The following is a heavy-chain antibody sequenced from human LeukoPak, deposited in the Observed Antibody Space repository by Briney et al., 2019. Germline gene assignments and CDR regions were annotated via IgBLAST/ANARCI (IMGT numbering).Heavy chain of an antibody. CDR3: ARPVTTYNWFDP. CDR1: GFNFRRYA. V-gene: IGHV3-74*01. J-gene: IGHJ5*02. D-gene: IGHD4-11*01. Sequence: GGSLRLSCAASGFNFRRYAMHWVRQAPGKGLVWVSRINSDGSSTSYADSVKGRFTISRDNAKNTLYLQMNSLRAEDTAVYYCARPVTTYNWFDPWGQGTLVTVSS. CDR2: INSDGSST.